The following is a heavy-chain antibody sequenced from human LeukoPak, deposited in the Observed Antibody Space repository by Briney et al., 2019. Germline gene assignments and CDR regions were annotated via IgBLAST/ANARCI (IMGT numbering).Heavy chain of an antibody. CDR3: AKTFPLYYDFWSGYPHH. D-gene: IGHD3-3*01. V-gene: IGHV3-23*01. J-gene: IGHJ5*02. CDR2: ISGSGGST. Sequence: GGSLRLSCAASGFTFSSYAMSWVRQAPGKGLEWVSAISGSGGSTYYADSVKGRFTISRDNSKNTLYLQMNSLRAEDTAVYYCAKTFPLYYDFWSGYPHHWGQGTLVTVSS. CDR1: GFTFSSYA.